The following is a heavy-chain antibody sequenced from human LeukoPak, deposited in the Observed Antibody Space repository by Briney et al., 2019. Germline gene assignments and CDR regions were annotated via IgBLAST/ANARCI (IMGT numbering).Heavy chain of an antibody. V-gene: IGHV4-39*07. CDR3: ARGNEEYSAYDV. CDR1: GGSISNSDYH. D-gene: IGHD5-12*01. Sequence: SETLSLTCTVSGGSISNSDYHWGWIRQPPGKGLEWVGSVSYSGGTYYNPSLKSRVTISQDSSKIRFSLKLSFLTAADTAVYFCARGNEEYSAYDVWGQGILVAVSS. CDR2: VSYSGGT. J-gene: IGHJ4*02.